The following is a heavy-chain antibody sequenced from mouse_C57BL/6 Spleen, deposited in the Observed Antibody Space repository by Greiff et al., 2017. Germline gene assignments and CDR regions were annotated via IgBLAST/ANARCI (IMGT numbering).Heavy chain of an antibody. Sequence: QVQLQQPGAELVKPGASVKLSCKASGYTFTSYWMHWVKQRPGQGLEWIGMIHPNSGSTNYNEKFKSKATLTVDKSSSTAYMQLSSLTSEDSAVYYCAREEKRKTFDYWGQGTTLTVSS. CDR2: IHPNSGST. CDR1: GYTFTSYW. J-gene: IGHJ2*01. CDR3: AREEKRKTFDY. V-gene: IGHV1-64*01.